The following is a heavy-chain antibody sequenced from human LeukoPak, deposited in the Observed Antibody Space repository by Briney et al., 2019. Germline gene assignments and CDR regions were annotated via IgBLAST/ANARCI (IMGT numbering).Heavy chain of an antibody. CDR2: IYYSGST. V-gene: IGHV4-61*08. D-gene: IGHD5-12*01. CDR1: GGSISSGGYY. J-gene: IGHJ4*02. Sequence: PSETLSLTCTVSGGSISSGGYYWSWIRQPPGKGLEWIGYIYYSGSTNYNPSLKSRVTISVDTSKNQFSLKLSSVTAADTAVYYCARAGYSGYGVFDYWGQGTLVTVSS. CDR3: ARAGYSGYGVFDY.